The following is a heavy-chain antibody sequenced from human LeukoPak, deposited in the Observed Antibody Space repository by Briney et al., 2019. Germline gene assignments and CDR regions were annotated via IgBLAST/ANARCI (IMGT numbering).Heavy chain of an antibody. V-gene: IGHV4-59*01. CDR3: ARHAGNYRGAFDI. J-gene: IGHJ3*02. D-gene: IGHD5-12*01. CDR1: GGSISSYY. CDR2: IYYTGST. Sequence: PSETLSLTCTVSGGSISSYYWSWIRQPPGKGLECIGCIYYTGSTNYNPSLKRRVNMSLDTSENQSSLKVNSVTAADTAVYYCARHAGNYRGAFDIWGQGTTVTVSS.